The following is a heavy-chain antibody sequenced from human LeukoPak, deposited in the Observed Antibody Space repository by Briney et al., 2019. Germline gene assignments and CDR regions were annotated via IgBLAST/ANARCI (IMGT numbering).Heavy chain of an antibody. CDR2: ISAYNGNT. CDR3: ARSVYSSSWSIFDYYYYGMDV. Sequence: ASVKVSCKASGYTFTSYGISWVRQAPGQGLEWMGWISAYNGNTNYAQKLQGRVTMTTDTSTSTAYMELRSLRSDDTAVYYCARSVYSSSWSIFDYYYYGMDVWGQGTTVTVSS. J-gene: IGHJ6*02. D-gene: IGHD6-13*01. V-gene: IGHV1-18*01. CDR1: GYTFTSYG.